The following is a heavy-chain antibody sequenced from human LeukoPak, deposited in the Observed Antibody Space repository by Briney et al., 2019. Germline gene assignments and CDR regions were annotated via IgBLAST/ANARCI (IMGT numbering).Heavy chain of an antibody. CDR1: GFTFSSYA. J-gene: IGHJ4*02. D-gene: IGHD6-19*01. V-gene: IGHV3-23*01. CDR3: AKVVPSAVAGIY. Sequence: GGSLRLSRAASGFTFSSYAMTWVRQAPGKGLEWVSAITGGGGSTSYADSVKGRFTISRDNSNNTLYVQMNSLRAEDTAVYYCAKVVPSAVAGIYWGQGTLVTVSS. CDR2: ITGGGGST.